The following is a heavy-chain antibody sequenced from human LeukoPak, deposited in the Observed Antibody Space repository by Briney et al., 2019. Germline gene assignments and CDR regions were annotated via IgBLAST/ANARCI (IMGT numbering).Heavy chain of an antibody. Sequence: ASVKVSCKASGYTFTSYGISWVRQAPGQGLEWMGWISAYNGNTNYAQKLQGRVTMTTDTSTSTAYMELRSLRSDDTAVYYCVRVAKTYYYDSSGYYVDYWGQGTLVTVSS. J-gene: IGHJ4*02. CDR1: GYTFTSYG. V-gene: IGHV1-18*01. CDR2: ISAYNGNT. CDR3: VRVAKTYYYDSSGYYVDY. D-gene: IGHD3-22*01.